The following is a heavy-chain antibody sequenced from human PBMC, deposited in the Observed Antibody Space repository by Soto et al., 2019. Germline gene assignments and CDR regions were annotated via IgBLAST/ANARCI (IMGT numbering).Heavy chain of an antibody. V-gene: IGHV3-33*01. J-gene: IGHJ3*02. CDR3: ARDFGVELGAFDI. CDR2: IWYDGSNK. D-gene: IGHD1-7*01. Sequence: QVQLVESGGGVVQPGRSLRLSCAASGFTFSSYGMHWVRQAPGKGLEWVAVIWYDGSNKYYADSVKGRFTISRDNSKNTLYLQMNSLRAEDTAVYYCARDFGVELGAFDIWGQGTTVTVSS. CDR1: GFTFSSYG.